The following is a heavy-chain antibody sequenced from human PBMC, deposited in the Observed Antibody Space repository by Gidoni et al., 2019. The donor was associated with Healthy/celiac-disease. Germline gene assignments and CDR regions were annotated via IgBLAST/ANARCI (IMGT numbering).Heavy chain of an antibody. CDR1: GYTFPSYY. CDR3: AREAGYSSSWYYYGMDV. J-gene: IGHJ6*02. CDR2: INPSCGST. V-gene: IGHV1-46*03. Sequence: QVQLVQSGAEVKKPGASVKVSCKASGYTFPSYYMHWVRQAPGQGLEWMGLINPSCGSTSYAQKFKGRVTMTMDTSTSTVYMELSSLRSEDTAVYYCAREAGYSSSWYYYGMDVWGQGTTVTVSS. D-gene: IGHD6-13*01.